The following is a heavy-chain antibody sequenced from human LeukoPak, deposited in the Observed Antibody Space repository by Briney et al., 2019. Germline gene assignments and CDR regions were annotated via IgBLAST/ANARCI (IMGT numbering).Heavy chain of an antibody. CDR3: AAGGGYSSAWSL. CDR2: IYYSGIT. J-gene: IGHJ4*02. V-gene: IGHV4-59*01. CDR1: GDSIKTYY. D-gene: IGHD6-13*01. Sequence: ASETLSLTCSVSGDSIKTYYWNWLRQPPGKELEWIANIYYSGITSYNPSLRSRVTMSVDTSTNQVSLNLNSVTTADTAVYYCAAGGGYSSAWSLWGQGTLVTVSS.